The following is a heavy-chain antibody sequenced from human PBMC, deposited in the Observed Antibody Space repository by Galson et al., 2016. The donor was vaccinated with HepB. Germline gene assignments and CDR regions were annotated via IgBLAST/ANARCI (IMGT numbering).Heavy chain of an antibody. V-gene: IGHV4-39*07. CDR2: IYYSGST. CDR3: ARLTMIRGIINIDY. CDR1: DGSISGNNYY. D-gene: IGHD3-10*01. J-gene: IGHJ4*02. Sequence: ETLSLTCAVSDGSISGNNYYWGWFRQPPGKGLEWIGSIYYSGSTYYKSSLKSRVTISVDTSKNQFSLKLSSVTAADTAVYYCARLTMIRGIINIDYWGQGTLVTVSS.